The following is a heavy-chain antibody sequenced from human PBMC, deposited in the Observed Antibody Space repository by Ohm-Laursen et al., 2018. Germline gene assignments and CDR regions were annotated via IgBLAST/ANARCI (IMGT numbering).Heavy chain of an antibody. V-gene: IGHV4-59*12. J-gene: IGHJ4*02. CDR3: ARVSLPYYDSSGYWYYFDY. CDR1: GGSISSYY. D-gene: IGHD3-22*01. CDR2: IYYSGST. Sequence: GTLSLTCTVSGGSISSYYWSWIRQPPGKGLEWIGYIYYSGSTYYNPSLKSRVTISVDTSKNQFSLKLSSVTAADTAVYYCARVSLPYYDSSGYWYYFDYWGQGTLVTVSS.